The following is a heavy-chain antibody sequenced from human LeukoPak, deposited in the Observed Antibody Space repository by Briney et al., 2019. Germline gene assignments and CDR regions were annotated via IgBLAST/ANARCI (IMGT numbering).Heavy chain of an antibody. CDR1: GCTFSNYA. CDR3: ARDLVGSHTSYSSGAWDY. D-gene: IGHD3-9*01. CDR2: IIPMFDTA. J-gene: IGHJ4*02. V-gene: IGHV1-69*13. Sequence: SVKLSCKASGCTFSNYAISWVRQAPGQGLGWMGGIIPMFDTADYAQNFQGTLTITADESTSTAYMELSSLRAEDTAVYYCARDLVGSHTSYSSGAWDYWGQGTLVTVSS.